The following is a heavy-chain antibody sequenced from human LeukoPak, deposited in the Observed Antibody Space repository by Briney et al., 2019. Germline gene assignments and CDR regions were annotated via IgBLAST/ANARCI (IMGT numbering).Heavy chain of an antibody. J-gene: IGHJ4*02. Sequence: SETLSLTCSVSIGSISSSKWWSWVRQSPVKGLEWIGEIYLYGTTNYNPSLKSRVTISVDTSKNQFSLKLSSVTAADTAVYYCARGLVGATSITIFGVVRPPFFDYWGQGTLVTVSS. CDR3: ARGLVGATSITIFGVVRPPFFDY. D-gene: IGHD3-3*01. V-gene: IGHV4-4*02. CDR2: IYLYGTT. CDR1: IGSISSSKW.